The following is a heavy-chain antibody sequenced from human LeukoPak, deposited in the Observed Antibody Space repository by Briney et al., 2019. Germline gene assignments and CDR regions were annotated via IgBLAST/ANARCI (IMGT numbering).Heavy chain of an antibody. CDR2: FDPEDGET. Sequence: GASVKVSCKVSGYALSESSMHWVRQAPGKGLEWMGGFDPEDGETIYAQKFQGRVTMTEDTSTDTAYMELSSLRSEDTAVYYCATVVAGYSGYYFDYWGQGTLVTVSS. D-gene: IGHD5-12*01. J-gene: IGHJ4*02. CDR1: GYALSESS. V-gene: IGHV1-24*01. CDR3: ATVVAGYSGYYFDY.